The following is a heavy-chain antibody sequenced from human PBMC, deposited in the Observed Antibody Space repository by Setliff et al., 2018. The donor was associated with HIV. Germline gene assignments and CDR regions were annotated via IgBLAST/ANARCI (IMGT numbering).Heavy chain of an antibody. CDR2: INHSGST. V-gene: IGHV4-39*07. CDR1: GGSISSGGYY. CDR3: ARGPPGSSIGWYVGY. J-gene: IGHJ4*02. Sequence: SETLSLTCTVSGGSISSGGYYWSWIRQPPGKGLEWIGEINHSGSTYYNPSLKSRVTISVDTSKNQFSLRLSSVIAADTAVYYCARGPPGSSIGWYVGYWGQGTLVTVSS. D-gene: IGHD6-19*01.